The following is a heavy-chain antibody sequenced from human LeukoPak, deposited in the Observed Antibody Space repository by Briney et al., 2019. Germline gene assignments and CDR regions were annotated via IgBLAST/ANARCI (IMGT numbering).Heavy chain of an antibody. CDR2: ISSSSSYI. Sequence: GGSLRLSCAASGFTFSSYSMNWVRQAPGKGLEWVSSISSSSSYIYYADSVKGRFTISRDNAKNSLYLQMNSLRAEDTAVYYCARGRKQQQLVLNWFDPWGQGTLVTVSS. CDR3: ARGRKQQQLVLNWFDP. J-gene: IGHJ5*02. V-gene: IGHV3-21*01. CDR1: GFTFSSYS. D-gene: IGHD6-13*01.